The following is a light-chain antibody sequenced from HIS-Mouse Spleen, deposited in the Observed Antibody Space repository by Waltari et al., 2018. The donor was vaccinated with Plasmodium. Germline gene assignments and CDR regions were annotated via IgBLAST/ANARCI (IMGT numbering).Light chain of an antibody. CDR2: KNN. J-gene: IGLJ2*01. CDR3: GTWDSSLSAVV. CDR1: SSNIGNNY. Sequence: QSVLTQPPSVSAAPGQKVTISCSGSSSNIGNNYVSWYQQLPGTAPKLLIYKNNKRPSGIPDRCSGSKAGTSATLGITGRQTGDEADYYCGTWDSSLSAVVFGGGTKLTVL. V-gene: IGLV1-51*01.